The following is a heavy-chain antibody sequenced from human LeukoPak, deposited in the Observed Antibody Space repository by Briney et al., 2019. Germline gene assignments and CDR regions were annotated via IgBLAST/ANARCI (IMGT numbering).Heavy chain of an antibody. Sequence: SLRLSCAASGFTFDDYAMHWVRQAPGKGLEWVSGISWNSGSIGYADSVKGRFTISRDNAKNSLYLQMNSLRAEDTALYYCAKDRRDYYDSSGYGLYDYWGQGTLVTVSS. CDR1: GFTFDDYA. D-gene: IGHD3-22*01. J-gene: IGHJ4*02. V-gene: IGHV3-9*01. CDR3: AKDRRDYYDSSGYGLYDY. CDR2: ISWNSGSI.